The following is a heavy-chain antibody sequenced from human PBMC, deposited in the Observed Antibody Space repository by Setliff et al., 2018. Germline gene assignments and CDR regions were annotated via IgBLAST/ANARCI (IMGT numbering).Heavy chain of an antibody. D-gene: IGHD5-12*01. V-gene: IGHV3-23*01. CDR2: INVGGTNT. Sequence: PGGSLRLSCAASGFTFSSFAMSWVRQAPGKRLEWVSIINVGGTNTYYSDSVKGRFTISRDNSKSTLYLQMNSLRAEDTAIYYCAKQKNTGYGQPVDSWGQGVQVTVSS. CDR1: GFTFSSFA. CDR3: AKQKNTGYGQPVDS. J-gene: IGHJ4*02.